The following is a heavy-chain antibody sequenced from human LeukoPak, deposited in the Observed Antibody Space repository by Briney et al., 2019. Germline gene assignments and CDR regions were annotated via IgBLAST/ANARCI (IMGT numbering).Heavy chain of an antibody. Sequence: SETLSLTCAVSGASISSGGFSWSWIRQPPGKGLEWIGYIYHSGRTYYNPSPKSRVTISVDRSKNQFSLKLSSVTAADTAVYYCARAGSCSGGSCYFWFDPWGQGTLVTVSS. J-gene: IGHJ5*02. D-gene: IGHD2-15*01. CDR1: GASISSGGFS. CDR2: IYHSGRT. CDR3: ARAGSCSGGSCYFWFDP. V-gene: IGHV4-30-2*01.